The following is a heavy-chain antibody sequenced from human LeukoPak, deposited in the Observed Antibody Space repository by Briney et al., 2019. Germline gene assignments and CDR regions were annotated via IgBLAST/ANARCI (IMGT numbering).Heavy chain of an antibody. CDR3: ARDGGGSGWYWAPVRPSDYNWFDP. Sequence: PGGSLRLSCAASGLTISSYSMNWVRQAPGKGLQWVSYISSSSSTIYYADSVKGRFTISRDNAKNSLYLQMNSLRAEDTAVYYCARDGGGSGWYWAPVRPSDYNWFDPWGQGTLVTVSS. CDR1: GLTISSYS. V-gene: IGHV3-48*04. D-gene: IGHD6-19*01. J-gene: IGHJ5*02. CDR2: ISSSSSTI.